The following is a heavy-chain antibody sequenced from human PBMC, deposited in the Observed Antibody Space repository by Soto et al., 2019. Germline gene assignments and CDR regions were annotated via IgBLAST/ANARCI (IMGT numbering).Heavy chain of an antibody. D-gene: IGHD5-18*01. J-gene: IGHJ4*02. V-gene: IGHV3-23*01. CDR3: ATGSGYNTGSPYDY. CDR1: GITFSSHG. CDR2: ISANGGST. Sequence: GGSLRLSCEVSGITFSSHGMSWVRQAPGRGLEWVSAISANGGSTIYADSVKGRFTISRDSSPNTLHLQMSSLRAEDTAVYYCATGSGYNTGSPYDYWGQGTLVTVSS.